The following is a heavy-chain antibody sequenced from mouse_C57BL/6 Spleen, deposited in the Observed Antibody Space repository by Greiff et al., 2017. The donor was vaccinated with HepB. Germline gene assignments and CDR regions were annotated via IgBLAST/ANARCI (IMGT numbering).Heavy chain of an antibody. CDR2: IWTGGGK. CDR1: GFSLTSYA. Sequence: VQLVESGPGLVAPSQSLSITCTVSGFSLTSYAISWVRQPPGKGLEWLGVIWTGGGKNYNSALKSRLSISKDNSKSQVFLKMNSLQTDDTARYYCARNRYGSSYDFDYWGQGTTLTVSS. CDR3: ARNRYGSSYDFDY. V-gene: IGHV2-9-1*01. D-gene: IGHD1-1*01. J-gene: IGHJ2*01.